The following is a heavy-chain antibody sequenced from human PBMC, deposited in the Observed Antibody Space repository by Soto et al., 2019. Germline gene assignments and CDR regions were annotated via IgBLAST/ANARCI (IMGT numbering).Heavy chain of an antibody. CDR3: VKDGSSGWPYFDDMDV. CDR2: ILYDGSKK. CDR1: GFTFSSYG. D-gene: IGHD6-19*01. J-gene: IGHJ6*02. Sequence: LRLSCAASGFTFSSYGMHWVRQAPGKGLEWVAVILYDGSKKYYADSVKGRFTISRDNSKNTLYLQMSILRAEDTALYFCVKDGSSGWPYFDDMDVWGQGTTVTVSS. V-gene: IGHV3-30*18.